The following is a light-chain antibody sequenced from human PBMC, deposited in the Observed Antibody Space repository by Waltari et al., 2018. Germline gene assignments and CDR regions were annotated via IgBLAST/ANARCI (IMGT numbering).Light chain of an antibody. J-gene: IGKJ5*01. CDR1: QTIDNN. Sequence: EIVVTQSPATLSVSPGERATLSCRTSQTIDNNLAWYQQKPGQTPRLFIYGASTRAIGIPARFSGSGFGTEFTLTISSLQSEDFAVYYCQQYNNWLSVTFGQGTRLEI. CDR3: QQYNNWLSVT. V-gene: IGKV3-15*01. CDR2: GAS.